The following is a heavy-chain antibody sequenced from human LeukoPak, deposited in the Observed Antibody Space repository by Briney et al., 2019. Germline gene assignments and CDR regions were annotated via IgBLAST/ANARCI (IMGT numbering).Heavy chain of an antibody. CDR1: GFTFSSYA. CDR3: AKAGRPPAVGGWIDY. V-gene: IGHV3-23*01. CDR2: IGGRGGSA. D-gene: IGHD6-19*01. J-gene: IGHJ4*02. Sequence: GSLRLSCAASGFTFSSYAMSWVRQAPGKGLEWVSAIGGRGGSAYYADSVKGRFSISRDNSKNTLSLQMNSLRAEDTAIYYCAKAGRPPAVGGWIDYWGQGTLVTVSS.